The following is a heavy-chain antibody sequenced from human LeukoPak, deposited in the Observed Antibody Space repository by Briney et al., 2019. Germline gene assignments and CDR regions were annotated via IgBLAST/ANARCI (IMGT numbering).Heavy chain of an antibody. CDR1: GFTFSSYA. V-gene: IGHV3-66*01. CDR2: IYDDSST. J-gene: IGHJ4*02. D-gene: IGHD1-26*01. CDR3: ARVQDSGLFRWF. Sequence: GGSLRLSCAASGFTFSSYAMHWVRQAPGKGLEWVSVIYDDSSTFYAGSVKGRFSISRDNSKNTLYLQMNSLRAEDTGVYYCARVQDSGLFRWFWGQGTLVTVSS.